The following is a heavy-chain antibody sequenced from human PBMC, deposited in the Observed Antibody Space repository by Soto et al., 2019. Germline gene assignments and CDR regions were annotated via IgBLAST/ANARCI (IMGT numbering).Heavy chain of an antibody. J-gene: IGHJ3*02. Sequence: ASVKVSCKASGGTFSSYAISWVRQAPGQGLEWMGGIIPIFGTANYARKFQGRVTITADESTSTAYMELSSLRSEDTAVYYCAIWEAPQQDNYDILTGPPAGDAFDIWGQGTMVTVSS. V-gene: IGHV1-69*13. D-gene: IGHD3-9*01. CDR3: AIWEAPQQDNYDILTGPPAGDAFDI. CDR2: IIPIFGTA. CDR1: GGTFSSYA.